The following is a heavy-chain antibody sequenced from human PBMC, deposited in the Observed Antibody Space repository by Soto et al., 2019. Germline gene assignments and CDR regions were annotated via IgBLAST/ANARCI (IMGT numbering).Heavy chain of an antibody. D-gene: IGHD5-12*01. Sequence: SETLSLTCTVSGGSISSGDYYWSWIRQPPGKGLEWIGYIYYSGSTYYNPSLKSRVTISVDTSKNQFSLKLSSVTAADKAVYYCDRMNSGYAYGMDVWGQGTTVTVSS. CDR1: GGSISSGDYY. V-gene: IGHV4-30-4*01. CDR2: IYYSGST. J-gene: IGHJ6*02. CDR3: DRMNSGYAYGMDV.